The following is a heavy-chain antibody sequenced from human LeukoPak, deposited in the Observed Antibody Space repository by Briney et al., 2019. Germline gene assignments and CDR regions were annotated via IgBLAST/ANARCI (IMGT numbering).Heavy chain of an antibody. Sequence: GASVKVSCKASGYTFTSYGISWVRQAPGQGLEWMGWISAYNGNTNYAQKLQGRVTMTTDTSTSTAYMELRSLRSDDTAVYYCARDGWQWLGGQQRYYYYYMDVWGKGTTVTVSS. CDR1: GYTFTSYG. J-gene: IGHJ6*03. CDR3: ARDGWQWLGGQQRYYYYYMDV. V-gene: IGHV1-18*01. CDR2: ISAYNGNT. D-gene: IGHD6-19*01.